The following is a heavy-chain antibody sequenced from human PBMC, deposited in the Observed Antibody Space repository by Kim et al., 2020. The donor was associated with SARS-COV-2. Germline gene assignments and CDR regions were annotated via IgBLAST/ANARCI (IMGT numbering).Heavy chain of an antibody. CDR2: TSFEGNSK. J-gene: IGHJ6*02. CDR3: ASDSYGSYCSFPGMGV. Sequence: GGSLRLSCSASGFTFSSYAMHWVRQAPGKGPEWVAVTSFEGNSKYYAGSVWGRFTISRDNYEYSLFLQMNSLRGEDTAVYYCASDSYGSYCSFPGMGVWGRGTTVTVSS. CDR1: GFTFSSYA. V-gene: IGHV3-30*04. D-gene: IGHD2-21*02.